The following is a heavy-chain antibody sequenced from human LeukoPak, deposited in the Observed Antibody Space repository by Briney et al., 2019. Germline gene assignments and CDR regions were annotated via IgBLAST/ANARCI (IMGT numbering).Heavy chain of an antibody. V-gene: IGHV4-34*01. D-gene: IGHD1-20*01. CDR2: INHSGST. CDR1: GGSFSGYY. J-gene: IGHJ4*02. CDR3: ARGIITGYGDYLDH. Sequence: KASETLSLSCAVYGGSFSGYYWSWIRQPPGKGLEWIGEINHSGSTNYNPSLKSRVTISVDTSKNQFSLKLSSVTAADTAVYYCARGIITGYGDYLDHWGQGTLVTVSS.